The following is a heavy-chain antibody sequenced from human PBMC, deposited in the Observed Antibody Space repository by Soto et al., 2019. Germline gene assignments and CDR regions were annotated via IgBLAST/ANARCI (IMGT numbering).Heavy chain of an antibody. CDR2: IIPILGIA. D-gene: IGHD6-13*01. J-gene: IGHJ4*02. Sequence: QVQLVQSGAEVKKPGSSVKVSCKASGGTFSSYTISWVRQAPGQGREWMGRIIPILGIANYAQKFQGRVTITADNSTSAAYMELSSLRSEDTGVYYCARGRAAELDYWGQGTLVTVSS. CDR1: GGTFSSYT. CDR3: ARGRAAELDY. V-gene: IGHV1-69*02.